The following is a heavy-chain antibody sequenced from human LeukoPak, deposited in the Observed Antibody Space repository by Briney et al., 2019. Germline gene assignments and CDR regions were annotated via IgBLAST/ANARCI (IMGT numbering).Heavy chain of an antibody. CDR2: IYYSGST. J-gene: IGHJ4*02. CDR3: ARATYYYDSSGYFHIDY. Sequence: SETLSLTCTVSGGSISSGGYYWSWIRQHPGEGLEWIGYIYYSGSTYYNPSLKSRVTISVGTSKNQFSLKLSSVTAADTAVYYCARATYYYDSSGYFHIDYWGQGTLVTVSS. V-gene: IGHV4-31*03. CDR1: GGSISSGGYY. D-gene: IGHD3-22*01.